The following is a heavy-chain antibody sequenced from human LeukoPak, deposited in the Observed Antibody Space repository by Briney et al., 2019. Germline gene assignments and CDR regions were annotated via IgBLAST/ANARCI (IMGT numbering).Heavy chain of an antibody. Sequence: GGSLRLSCAASGFTFSAYSMNWVRQAPGKGLEWISFIDGSTRIIFYADSVKGRFTISRDNAKNSLFLQMNSLRAEDTAVYYCARRVPSQVITDYFDYWGQGTLVTVSS. J-gene: IGHJ4*02. CDR2: IDGSTRII. D-gene: IGHD3-16*01. CDR1: GFTFSAYS. V-gene: IGHV3-48*04. CDR3: ARRVPSQVITDYFDY.